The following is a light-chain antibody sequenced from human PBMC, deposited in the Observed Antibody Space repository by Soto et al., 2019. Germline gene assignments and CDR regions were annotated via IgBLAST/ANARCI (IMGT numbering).Light chain of an antibody. V-gene: IGKV1-27*01. CDR3: QNSNSAPLT. CDR2: DAS. CDR1: QGISTS. J-gene: IGKJ4*01. Sequence: DVQMTQSPSSLSASVGHRVTITCRASQGISTSLAWYQQKPGKIPNLLIYDASTLQSGVPSRFSGSGSGTDFTLTNSSLQSEDVATYDCQNSNSAPLTFGGGTKVELK.